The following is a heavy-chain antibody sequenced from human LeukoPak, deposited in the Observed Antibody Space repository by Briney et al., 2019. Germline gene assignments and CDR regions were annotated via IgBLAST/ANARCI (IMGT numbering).Heavy chain of an antibody. CDR2: VYYSGTI. CDR1: GGSMNTNNYY. CDR3: ARHHAEILVPND. D-gene: IGHD1-1*01. Sequence: PSETLSLTCTVSGGSMNTNNYYWGWIRQPPGKGLEWIGSVYYSGTIYYNPSLKSRVTISADTSKNRLSLKLRSVTAADTAVYYCARHHAEILVPNDWGQGTLVTVSS. J-gene: IGHJ4*02. V-gene: IGHV4-39*01.